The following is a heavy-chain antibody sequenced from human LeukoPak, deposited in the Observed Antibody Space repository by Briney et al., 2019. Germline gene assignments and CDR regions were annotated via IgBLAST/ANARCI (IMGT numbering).Heavy chain of an antibody. V-gene: IGHV1-69*06. Sequence: ASVKVSCKASGGTFSSYAISWVRQAPGQGLEWMGGIIPIFGTANYAQKFQGRVTITADKSTSTAYMELSSLRSEDTAVYYCASRRMVYAMYVNWFDPWGQGTLVTVSS. CDR3: ASRRMVYAMYVNWFDP. CDR1: GGTFSSYA. J-gene: IGHJ5*02. CDR2: IIPIFGTA. D-gene: IGHD2-8*01.